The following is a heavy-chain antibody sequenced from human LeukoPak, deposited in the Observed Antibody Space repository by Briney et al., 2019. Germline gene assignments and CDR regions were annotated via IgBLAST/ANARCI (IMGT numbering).Heavy chain of an antibody. CDR2: INPNSDGT. CDR3: ARDQQLVASNWFDP. J-gene: IGHJ5*02. D-gene: IGHD6-13*01. V-gene: IGHV1-2*02. Sequence: ASVKVSCKASGYTFTGYYMHWVRQAPGQGLEWMGWINPNSDGTNYAQKFQGRVTMTRDTSISTAYMELSRLRSDDTAVYYCARDQQLVASNWFDPWGQGTLVTVSS. CDR1: GYTFTGYY.